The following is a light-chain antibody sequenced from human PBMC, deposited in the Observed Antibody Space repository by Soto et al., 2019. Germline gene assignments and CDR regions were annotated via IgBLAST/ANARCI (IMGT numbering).Light chain of an antibody. Sequence: QSVLTQPPSVSAAPGQKVTISCSGSSSNIGNNYVSWYQQLPGTAPKLLMYDNNKRPSGIPDRFSGSKSCTSATLGITGPQTGDEADYYCGTRDSRLGAWVFGGGSKLTVL. CDR1: SSNIGNNY. CDR3: GTRDSRLGAWV. J-gene: IGLJ3*02. V-gene: IGLV1-51*01. CDR2: DNN.